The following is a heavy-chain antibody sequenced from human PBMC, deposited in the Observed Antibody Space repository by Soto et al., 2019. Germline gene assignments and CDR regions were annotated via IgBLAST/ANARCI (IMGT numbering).Heavy chain of an antibody. J-gene: IGHJ5*02. D-gene: IGHD6-13*01. CDR3: ARLSSSFVNWFDP. CDR2: ISSSSSYI. V-gene: IGHV3-21*01. Sequence: GGSLRLSCAASGFTFSSYSMNWVRQAPGKGLEWVSSISSSSSYIYYADSVKGRFTISRDNAKNSLYLQMNSLRAEDTAVYYCARLSSSFVNWFDPWGQGTLVTVSS. CDR1: GFTFSSYS.